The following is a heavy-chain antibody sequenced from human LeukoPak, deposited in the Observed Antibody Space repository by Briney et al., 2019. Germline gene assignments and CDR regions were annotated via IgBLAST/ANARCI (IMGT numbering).Heavy chain of an antibody. V-gene: IGHV3-23*01. D-gene: IGHD3-22*01. CDR2: ISGSGGST. J-gene: IGHJ4*02. CDR3: AKSRARREGSSGSIDY. Sequence: PGGSLRLSCAASGFTFSSYAMSWVRQAPGKGLEWVSAISGSGGSTYYAGSVKGRFTISRDNSKNTLYLQVNSLRADDTAVYYCAKSRARREGSSGSIDYWGQGTLVTVSS. CDR1: GFTFSSYA.